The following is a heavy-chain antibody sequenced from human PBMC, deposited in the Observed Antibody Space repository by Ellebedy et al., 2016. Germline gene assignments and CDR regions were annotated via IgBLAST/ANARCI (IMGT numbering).Heavy chain of an antibody. CDR3: ARASQDIVVVPAAPSMDV. CDR2: IKQDGSEK. D-gene: IGHD2-2*01. Sequence: GESLKISCAASGFTFSSYWMSWVRQAPGKGLEWGANIKQDGSEKYYVDSVKGRFTISRDNAKNSLYLQMNSLRAEDTAVYYCARASQDIVVVPAAPSMDVWGQGTTVTVSS. J-gene: IGHJ6*02. V-gene: IGHV3-7*03. CDR1: GFTFSSYW.